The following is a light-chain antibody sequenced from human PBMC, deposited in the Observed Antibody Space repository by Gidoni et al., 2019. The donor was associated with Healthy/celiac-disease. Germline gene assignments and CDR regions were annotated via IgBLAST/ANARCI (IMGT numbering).Light chain of an antibody. CDR1: ALSKKY. CDR2: EDS. V-gene: IGLV3-10*01. J-gene: IGLJ2*01. Sequence: SYGVPQAPPVSTSPGQTARSTCSGDALSKKYASWYQQKSGPAPVLVIYEDSKRSSGIPERFSGASSGTMATLTIIRAQVEDGAAYYCYSTDSSAKYRVFGGGTKLTVL. CDR3: YSTDSSAKYRV.